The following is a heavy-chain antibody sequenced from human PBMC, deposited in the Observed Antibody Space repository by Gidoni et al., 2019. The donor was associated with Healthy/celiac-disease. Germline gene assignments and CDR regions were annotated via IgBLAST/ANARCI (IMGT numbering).Heavy chain of an antibody. V-gene: IGHV4-38-2*02. D-gene: IGHD4-17*01. Sequence: VQLQESGPGLVTPSETLSLTCAVSGYSISSGYYWGWIRQPPGKGLEWIGSIYHSGSTYYNPSLKSRVTISVDTSKNQFSLKLSSVTAADTAVYYCARDEYGDYGNWFDPWGQGTLVTVSS. CDR3: ARDEYGDYGNWFDP. J-gene: IGHJ5*02. CDR1: GYSISSGYY. CDR2: IYHSGST.